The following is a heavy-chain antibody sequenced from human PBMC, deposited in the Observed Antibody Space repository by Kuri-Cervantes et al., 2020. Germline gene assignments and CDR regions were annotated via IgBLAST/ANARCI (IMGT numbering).Heavy chain of an antibody. Sequence: GESLKISCAVSGFTFNTYDIHWVRQATGKGLEWVSAIGPAGDTYYPASVKGRFTISREDARNSFYLQMNSLRAGDTAVYYCAKPPSLWGQGTLVTVSS. CDR1: GFTFNTYD. CDR3: AKPPSL. V-gene: IGHV3-13*01. J-gene: IGHJ4*02. CDR2: IGPAGDT.